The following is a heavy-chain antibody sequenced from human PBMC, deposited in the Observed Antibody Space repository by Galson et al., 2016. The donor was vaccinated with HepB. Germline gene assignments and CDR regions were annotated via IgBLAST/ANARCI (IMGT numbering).Heavy chain of an antibody. CDR1: GFTFSNYG. CDR3: AKRHEYCPAVGCSVDY. Sequence: SLRLSCAASGFTFSNYGMHWVRQAPAKGLEWVAAVSMAGRRTFYADSVKGRFTISRDNSNNMLFLQMSSLRADDTAVYYCAKRHEYCPAVGCSVDYWGQGTLVSVSS. D-gene: IGHD2/OR15-2a*01. CDR2: VSMAGRRT. J-gene: IGHJ4*02. V-gene: IGHV3-30*18.